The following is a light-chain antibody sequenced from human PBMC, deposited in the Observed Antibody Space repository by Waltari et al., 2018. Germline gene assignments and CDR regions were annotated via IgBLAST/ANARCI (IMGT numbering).Light chain of an antibody. J-gene: IGKJ1*01. CDR1: QSVSSNY. Sequence: EIVLTQSPATLPLSPGERATLSCGASQSVSSNYLAWYQQKPGLAPRLLIYDASSRATCIPDRFGGRASGTDVTLTISRLEPEDFTVYYCQQYGSSRKTCGQGTKVDI. V-gene: IGKV3D-20*01. CDR2: DAS. CDR3: QQYGSSRKT.